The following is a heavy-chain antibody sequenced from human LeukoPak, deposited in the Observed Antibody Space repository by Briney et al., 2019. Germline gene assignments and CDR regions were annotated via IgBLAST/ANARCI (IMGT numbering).Heavy chain of an antibody. Sequence: PGGSLRLSCAASGFTFSSYSMNWVRQAPGKGLAWVSYISSSSSTIYYADSVKGRFTISRDNAKNSLYLQMNTLRAEDTAVYYCARDRYTGSYYGARIDYWGQGTLVTVSS. V-gene: IGHV3-48*01. CDR3: ARDRYTGSYYGARIDY. D-gene: IGHD1-26*01. CDR2: ISSSSSTI. CDR1: GFTFSSYS. J-gene: IGHJ4*02.